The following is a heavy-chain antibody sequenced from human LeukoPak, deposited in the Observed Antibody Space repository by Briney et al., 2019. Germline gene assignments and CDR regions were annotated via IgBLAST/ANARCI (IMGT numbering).Heavy chain of an antibody. Sequence: GASVKVSCKASGDTFSSYAISWVRQAPGQGLEWMGGINPNSGGTNYAQKFQGRVTMTRDTSTSTAYMELSRLRSVDTAVYYWASSAPTRDYGSGSYFYWGQGTRVTV. J-gene: IGHJ4*02. CDR2: INPNSGGT. D-gene: IGHD3-10*01. CDR1: GDTFSSYA. V-gene: IGHV1-2*02. CDR3: ASSAPTRDYGSGSYFY.